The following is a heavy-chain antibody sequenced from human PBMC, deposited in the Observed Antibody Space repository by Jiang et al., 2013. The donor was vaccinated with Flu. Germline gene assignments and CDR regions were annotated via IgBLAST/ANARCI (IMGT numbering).Heavy chain of an antibody. CDR2: VNPSRGST. CDR1: RGSFSTYG. J-gene: IGHJ6*02. Sequence: PGSSVKVSCKASRGSFSTYGFTWVRQAPGQGLEWMGIVNPSRGSTTYAQKFQGRVTMTRDTSTSTVYMELSSLRSEDTAVYYCAVCTRDYYYDMDVWGQGTTVTVSS. V-gene: IGHV1-46*01. D-gene: IGHD2-8*01. CDR3: AVCTRDYYYDMDV.